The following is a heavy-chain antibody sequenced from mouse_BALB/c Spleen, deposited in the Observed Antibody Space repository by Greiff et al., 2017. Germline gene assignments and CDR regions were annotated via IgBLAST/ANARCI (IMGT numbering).Heavy chain of an antibody. CDR1: GYTFTSYV. CDR3: ARGTTVPYWYFDV. J-gene: IGHJ1*01. CDR2: INPYNDGT. D-gene: IGHD1-1*01. Sequence: EVQLQQSGPELVKPGASVKMSCKASGYTFTSYVMHWVKQKPGQGLEWIGYINPYNDGTKYNEKFKGKATLTSDKSSSTAYMGLSSLTSEDSAVYYCARGTTVPYWYFDVWGEGTTVTVSS. V-gene: IGHV1-14*01.